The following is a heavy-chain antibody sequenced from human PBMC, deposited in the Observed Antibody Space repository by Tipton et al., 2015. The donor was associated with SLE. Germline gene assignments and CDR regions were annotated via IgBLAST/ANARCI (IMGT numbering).Heavy chain of an antibody. CDR3: AREPVYYYYYMDV. J-gene: IGHJ6*03. V-gene: IGHV4-59*12. CDR1: GGSISSYY. CDR2: VDYSGSP. Sequence: GLVKPSETLSLTCSVSGGSISSYYWSWIRQPPGKGLEWIGYVDYSGSPNYNPSLNGRVTISVDTSKNQFSLKLSSVTAADTAVYYCAREPVYYYYYMDVWGKGTTVTVSS.